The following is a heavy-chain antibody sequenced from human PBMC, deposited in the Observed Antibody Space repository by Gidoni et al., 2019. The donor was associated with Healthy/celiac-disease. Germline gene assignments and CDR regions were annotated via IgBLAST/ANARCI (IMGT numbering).Heavy chain of an antibody. V-gene: IGHV3-9*01. D-gene: IGHD3-22*01. Sequence: EVQLVESGGGLVQPGWSLRLSCAASGFTFADYAMPWVRQAPGKGLEWVSGISWNRCSIGYADSVKGRFTISRDNAKNSLYLQMNSLRAEDTALYYCAKAITMTAAGRYDAFDIWGQGTMVTVSS. J-gene: IGHJ3*02. CDR2: ISWNRCSI. CDR1: GFTFADYA. CDR3: AKAITMTAAGRYDAFDI.